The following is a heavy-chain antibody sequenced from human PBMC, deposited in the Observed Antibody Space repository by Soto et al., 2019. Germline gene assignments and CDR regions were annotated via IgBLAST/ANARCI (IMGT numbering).Heavy chain of an antibody. V-gene: IGHV3-30*03. CDR2: ISYDGSNK. CDR1: GFTFSIYG. Sequence: PGGSLRLSCAASGFTFSIYGMHWVRQAPGKGLEWVAVISYDGSNKYYADSVKGRFTISRDNSKNTLYLQWSSLKASDTAMYYCALVVDGLFYSDYWGQGTPVTVSS. D-gene: IGHD3-22*01. J-gene: IGHJ4*02. CDR3: ALVVDGLFYSDY.